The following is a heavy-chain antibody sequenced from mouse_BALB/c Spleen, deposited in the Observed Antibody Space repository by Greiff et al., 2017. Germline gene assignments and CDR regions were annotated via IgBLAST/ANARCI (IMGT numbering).Heavy chain of an antibody. D-gene: IGHD1-1*01. Sequence: VHLVESGPGLVAPSQSLSITCTVSGFSLTSYGVHWVRQPPGKGLEWLGVIWAGGSTNYNSALMSRLSISKDNSKSQVFLKMNSLQTDDTAMYYCASNYYGSSYDFSWFAYWGQGTLVTVSA. J-gene: IGHJ3*01. V-gene: IGHV2-9*02. CDR2: IWAGGST. CDR3: ASNYYGSSYDFSWFAY. CDR1: GFSLTSYG.